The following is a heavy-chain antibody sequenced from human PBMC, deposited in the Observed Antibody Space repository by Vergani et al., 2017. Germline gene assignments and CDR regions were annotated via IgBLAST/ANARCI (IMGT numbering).Heavy chain of an antibody. Sequence: EVQLLESGGGLVQPGGSLRLTCAASEFTFSNYAMNWVRQAPGKGLEWVSGISGSGVSAYYTDSVKGRFTISRDNSKNMLFLQMNNLRTEDTAIYYCAXQYFVSGNYLFDYWGQETLVTVSS. V-gene: IGHV3-23*01. CDR1: EFTFSNYA. D-gene: IGHD3-10*01. CDR2: ISGSGVSA. CDR3: AXQYFVSGNYLFDY. J-gene: IGHJ4*02.